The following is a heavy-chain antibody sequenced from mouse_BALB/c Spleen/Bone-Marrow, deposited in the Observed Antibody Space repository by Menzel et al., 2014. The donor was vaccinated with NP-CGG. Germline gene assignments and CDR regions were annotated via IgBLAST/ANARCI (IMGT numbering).Heavy chain of an antibody. D-gene: IGHD1-1*01. CDR2: ISSGGST. V-gene: IGHV5-6-5*01. CDR3: ARDGSSYYAMGY. CDR1: GFTFSSYA. Sequence: EVQLVESGGGLVKPGGSLKLSCAASGFTFSSYAMSWVRQTPEKRLEWVASISSGGSTYYPDSVKGRFTISRDNARNILYLQMSSLRSEDSAMYYCARDGSSYYAMGYWGQGTSVTVSS. J-gene: IGHJ4*01.